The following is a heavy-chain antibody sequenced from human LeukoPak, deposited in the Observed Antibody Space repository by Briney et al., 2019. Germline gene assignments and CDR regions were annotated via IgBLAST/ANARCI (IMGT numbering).Heavy chain of an antibody. J-gene: IGHJ4*02. CDR1: GYTFTGYH. Sequence: GSVKVSCKASGYTFTGYHMHWVRQAPGQGLGWRGCINPNSGGKYYAQKIQGRVTMTRNTYISKAYMELSRLRSDDTAVYYCARGDYYDSSGYSDYWGQGTLVTVSS. D-gene: IGHD3-22*01. CDR2: INPNSGGK. V-gene: IGHV1-2*02. CDR3: ARGDYYDSSGYSDY.